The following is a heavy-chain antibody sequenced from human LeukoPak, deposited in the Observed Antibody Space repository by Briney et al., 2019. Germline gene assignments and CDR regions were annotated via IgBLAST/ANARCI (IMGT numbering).Heavy chain of an antibody. Sequence: GGSLRLSCAASGFTVSSNYMSWVRQAPGKGLEWVSVIYSGGSTYYADSVKGRFTISRDNSKNTLYLQMNSLRAEDTAVYYCARALGYYYDSSGWFDYWGQGTLVTVSS. V-gene: IGHV3-53*01. CDR2: IYSGGST. CDR1: GFTVSSNY. J-gene: IGHJ4*02. CDR3: ARALGYYYDSSGWFDY. D-gene: IGHD3-22*01.